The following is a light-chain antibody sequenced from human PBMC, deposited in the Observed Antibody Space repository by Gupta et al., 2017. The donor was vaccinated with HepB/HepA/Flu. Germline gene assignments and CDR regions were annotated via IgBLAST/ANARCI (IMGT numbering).Light chain of an antibody. CDR2: GVS. J-gene: IGLJ2*01. CDR1: SSTIGDYNY. V-gene: IGLV2-11*01. Sequence: QSALTQPRSVSGSPGQSVTISCTGTSSTIGDYNYVSWYQHHPGQAPKLMIFGVSKRPSGVPDRFSGPKSGNTATLTISGLQPGDEADYYCCSYSGGNWDVLFGGGTKLTVL. CDR3: CSYSGGNWDVL.